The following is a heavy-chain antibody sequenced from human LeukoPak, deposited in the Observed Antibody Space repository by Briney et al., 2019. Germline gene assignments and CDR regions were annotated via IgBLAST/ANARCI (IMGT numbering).Heavy chain of an antibody. CDR2: IWHDGSNK. D-gene: IGHD3-22*01. Sequence: GGSLRLSCAASGLTFSSYWMHWVRQAPGKGLEWVAVIWHDGSNKYYADSVKGRFTISRDNSKNTLYLQMNSLRAEDTAVYYCARGQGYYDSSGYYVYFDYWGQGTLVTVSS. CDR1: GLTFSSYW. CDR3: ARGQGYYDSSGYYVYFDY. V-gene: IGHV3-33*08. J-gene: IGHJ4*02.